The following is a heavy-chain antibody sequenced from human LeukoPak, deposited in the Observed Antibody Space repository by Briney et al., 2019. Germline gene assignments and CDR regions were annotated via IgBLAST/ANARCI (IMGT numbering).Heavy chain of an antibody. V-gene: IGHV3-30*04. CDR3: ARSPTGLVTLMDFDY. D-gene: IGHD2-21*02. Sequence: GGSLRLSCAASRFPFSNYPMLWVRQAPGKGLEWVAVISHDGYNTFYGDSVKGRFTISRDNSKNTLYLQMNSLRAEDTAVYYCARSPTGLVTLMDFDYWGQGTLVTVSS. CDR1: RFPFSNYP. CDR2: ISHDGYNT. J-gene: IGHJ4*02.